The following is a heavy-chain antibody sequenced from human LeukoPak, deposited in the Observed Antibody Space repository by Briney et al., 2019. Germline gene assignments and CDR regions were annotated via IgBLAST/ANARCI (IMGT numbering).Heavy chain of an antibody. CDR3: AKDRIAVATNRVDY. Sequence: HSGGSLRLSCAASGFTFSSYGMHWVRQAPGKGLEWVAFIRYDGSNKYYADSVKGRFTISRDNSKNTLYLQMNSLRAEDTAVYYCAKDRIAVATNRVDYWGQGTLVTVSS. V-gene: IGHV3-30*02. CDR1: GFTFSSYG. J-gene: IGHJ4*02. D-gene: IGHD6-19*01. CDR2: IRYDGSNK.